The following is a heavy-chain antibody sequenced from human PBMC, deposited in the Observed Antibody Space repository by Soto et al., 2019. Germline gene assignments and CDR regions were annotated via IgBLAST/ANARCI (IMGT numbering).Heavy chain of an antibody. Sequence: PGGSLRLSCAASGFTFSSYGMHWVRQAPGKGLEWVAVIWFDGSNKFYADSVKGRFTISRDNSKNTVSLQMNSLRDEDSAAYYCATTVHTWCQPNLVTISS. D-gene: IGHD4-17*01. CDR3: ATTVHT. CDR1: GFTFSSYG. V-gene: IGHV3-33*01. CDR2: IWFDGSNK. J-gene: IGHJ5*02.